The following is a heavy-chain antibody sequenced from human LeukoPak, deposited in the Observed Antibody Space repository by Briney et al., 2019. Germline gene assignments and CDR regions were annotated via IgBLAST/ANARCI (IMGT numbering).Heavy chain of an antibody. Sequence: GGSLRLSCAASGFSLSGYWMTWVRQAPGKGLEWVANINRDGSQKNHVDSVQGRFTISRDNAKRSLYLQMDYLRAEDTAVYYCARDYYNSGSYPFDFWGLGTLVTVSS. J-gene: IGHJ4*02. CDR1: GFSLSGYW. V-gene: IGHV3-7*01. D-gene: IGHD3-10*01. CDR2: INRDGSQK. CDR3: ARDYYNSGSYPFDF.